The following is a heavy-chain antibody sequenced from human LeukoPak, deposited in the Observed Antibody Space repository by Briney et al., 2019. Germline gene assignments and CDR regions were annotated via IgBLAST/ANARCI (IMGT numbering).Heavy chain of an antibody. CDR1: GYTFTSYD. J-gene: IGHJ4*02. V-gene: IGHV1-8*01. CDR2: MNPNSGNT. D-gene: IGHD6-13*01. Sequence: GASVKVSCKASGYTFTSYDINWVRQATGQGLEWMGWMNPNSGNTGYAQKFQGRVTMTRNTSISTAYMELSSLRSEDTAVYYCARYSSSWYGVDYWGQGTLVTVSS. CDR3: ARYSSSWYGVDY.